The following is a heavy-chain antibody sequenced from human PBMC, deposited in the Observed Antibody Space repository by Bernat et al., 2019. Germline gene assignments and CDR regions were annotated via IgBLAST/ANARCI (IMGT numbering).Heavy chain of an antibody. V-gene: IGHV3-66*02. D-gene: IGHD5-18*01. J-gene: IGHJ5*02. CDR1: EFSVSTNY. CDR2: IYSGGAT. Sequence: EVLLVESGGGVVQPGGSLRLSCAASEFSVSTNYMSWVRQAPGKGLEWVSVIYSGGATYYGESVKGRFTISRDISKNSLHLQMNSLRVEDTADYYCASATWDTAMVTSGFDTWGQGTLVTVSS. CDR3: ASATWDTAMVTSGFDT.